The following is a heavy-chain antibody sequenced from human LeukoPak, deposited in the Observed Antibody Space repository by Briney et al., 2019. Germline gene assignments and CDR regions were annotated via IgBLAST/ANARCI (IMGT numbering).Heavy chain of an antibody. CDR2: IYYSGST. J-gene: IGHJ4*02. V-gene: IGHV4-61*01. D-gene: IGHD3-9*01. Sequence: PSETLSLTCTVSGCSVSSGSYYWSWIRQPPGKGLEWIGYIYYSGSTNYNPSLKSRVTISVDTSKNQFSLKLSSVTAADTAVYYCARERAPLRYFDYWGQGTLVTVSS. CDR1: GCSVSSGSYY. CDR3: ARERAPLRYFDY.